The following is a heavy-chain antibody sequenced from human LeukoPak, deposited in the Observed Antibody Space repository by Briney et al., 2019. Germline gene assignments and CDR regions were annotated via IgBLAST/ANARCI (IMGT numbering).Heavy chain of an antibody. V-gene: IGHV4-34*01. D-gene: IGHD5-12*01. J-gene: IGHJ6*02. CDR2: INHSGST. CDR3: ARCHKLALVATIRAYYYYCVMDG. CDR1: GGSFSGYY. Sequence: PSETLSLTCAVYGGSFSGYYWSWIRQPPGKGLEWIGEINHSGSTNYNPSLKSRVTISVDTSKNQFSLKLSSVTAADTAVYYCARCHKLALVATIRAYYYYCVMDGWGQGTTVTAS.